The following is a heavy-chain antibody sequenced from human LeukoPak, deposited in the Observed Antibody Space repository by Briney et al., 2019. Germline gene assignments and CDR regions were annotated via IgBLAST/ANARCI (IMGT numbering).Heavy chain of an antibody. CDR3: AGGTVPRNY. J-gene: IGHJ4*02. CDR1: GLTFSNYW. CDR2: IKQDGSEK. D-gene: IGHD4-17*01. V-gene: IGHV3-7*01. Sequence: GRSLRLYCAASGLTFSNYWMKWVRQAPGKGLEWVANIKQDGSEKYYVDSVKGRFTISRDNAKNSLYLQMHALGAEDTAVYFCAGGTVPRNYWGQGTLVTVS.